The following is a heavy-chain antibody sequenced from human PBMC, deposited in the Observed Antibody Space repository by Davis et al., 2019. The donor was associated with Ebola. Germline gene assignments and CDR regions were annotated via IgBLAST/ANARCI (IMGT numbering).Heavy chain of an antibody. CDR3: ARDRYGDYTYNWFDP. Sequence: PSETLSLTCTVSGGSISSSSYYWGWIRQPPGKGLEWIGSIYYSGSTYYNPSLKSRVTISVDTSKNQFSLKLSSVTAADTAVYYCARDRYGDYTYNWFDPWGQGTLVTVSS. D-gene: IGHD4-17*01. CDR2: IYYSGST. J-gene: IGHJ5*02. V-gene: IGHV4-39*07. CDR1: GGSISSSSYY.